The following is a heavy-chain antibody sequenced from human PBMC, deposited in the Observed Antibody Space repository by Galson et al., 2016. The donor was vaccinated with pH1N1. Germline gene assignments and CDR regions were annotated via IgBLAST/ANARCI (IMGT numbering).Heavy chain of an antibody. D-gene: IGHD5-24*01. CDR1: GFAFNNYA. CDR2: ISYEGSDK. CDR3: AREGKRWLQVEALDL. V-gene: IGHV3-30*04. Sequence: SLRLSCAASGFAFNNYAVHWVRQAPGKGLEWAAIISYEGSDKYYADSVKGRFTISRDNSKNTLYLQMNSLRAGDTAIYYCAREGKRWLQVEALDLWGQGTMVTVSS. J-gene: IGHJ3*01.